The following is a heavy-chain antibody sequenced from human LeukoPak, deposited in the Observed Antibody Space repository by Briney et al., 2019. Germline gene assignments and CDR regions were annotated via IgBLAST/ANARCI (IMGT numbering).Heavy chain of an antibody. J-gene: IGHJ4*02. CDR2: ISGSGGST. CDR1: GFTFSSYA. CDR3: AKTNLTGYYFIAD. D-gene: IGHD3-9*01. Sequence: GGSLRLSCAASGFTFSSYAMSWLRQAPGKGLEWVSAISGSGGSTYYADSVKGRFTIHRDNSKNTLYLQMNSLRAEDTAVYYCAKTNLTGYYFIADWGQGTLVTVSS. V-gene: IGHV3-23*01.